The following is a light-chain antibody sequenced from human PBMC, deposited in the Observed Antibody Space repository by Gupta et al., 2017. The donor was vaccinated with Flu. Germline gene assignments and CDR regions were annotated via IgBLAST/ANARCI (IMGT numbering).Light chain of an antibody. CDR2: DAP. CDR1: QSESNQ. Sequence: LSQSPAILSLSPGERAILSSSACQSESNQLVYYQQRPGGAARLLMIDAPKRVAGIPPRCFSSSAGTDYSPIISTLEPADFAVYYCQQRSDILPRTFGQGTKMDIK. V-gene: IGKV3-11*01. CDR3: QQRSDILPRT. J-gene: IGKJ2*02.